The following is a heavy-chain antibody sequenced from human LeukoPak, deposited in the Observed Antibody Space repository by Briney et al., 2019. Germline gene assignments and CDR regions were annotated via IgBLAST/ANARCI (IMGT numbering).Heavy chain of an antibody. D-gene: IGHD3-22*01. CDR2: IYDSGST. V-gene: IGHV4-61*01. CDR1: GGSISSGSYY. J-gene: IGHJ3*02. Sequence: SETLSLTCSVSGGSISSGSYYWSWIRQPPGKGLEWIGYIYDSGSTNYNPSLKSRVTISVDTSKNQFSLKLSSVTAADTAVYYCACLTTADAFDIWGQGTMVTVSS. CDR3: ACLTTADAFDI.